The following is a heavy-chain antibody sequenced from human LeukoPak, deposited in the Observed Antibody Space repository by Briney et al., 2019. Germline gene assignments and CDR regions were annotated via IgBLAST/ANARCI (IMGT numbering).Heavy chain of an antibody. CDR3: TRDRRYGGMDV. CDR1: GFTFSDYW. D-gene: IGHD1-1*01. J-gene: IGHJ6*02. CDR2: IDSDGSDT. V-gene: IGHV3-74*01. Sequence: GGSLRLSCAASGFTFSDYWLHWVRQAPGKGLVWVSRIDSDGSDTSYADSVKGRFTISRDNAKNTLYLQINSLRADDTAVYYCTRDRRYGGMDVWGQGTTVTVSS.